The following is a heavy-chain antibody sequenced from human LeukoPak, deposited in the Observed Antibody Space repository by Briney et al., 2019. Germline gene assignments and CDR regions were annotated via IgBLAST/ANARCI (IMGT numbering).Heavy chain of an antibody. D-gene: IGHD5-24*01. Sequence: PGGSLRLSCAASGFPFSDYSMNWVRQAPGKGLEGISYIGIDSGKINYADSVKGRFTISGYKAKNSLYLQMNSLRVEDTAVYYCARNYKYAFDNWGQGTRVTVSS. CDR3: ARNYKYAFDN. J-gene: IGHJ4*02. CDR1: GFPFSDYS. V-gene: IGHV3-48*01. CDR2: IGIDSGKI.